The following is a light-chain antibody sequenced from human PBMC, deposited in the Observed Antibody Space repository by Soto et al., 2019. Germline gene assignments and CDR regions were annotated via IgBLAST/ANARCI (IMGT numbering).Light chain of an antibody. CDR3: QQYNNWPPWT. CDR2: GAS. Sequence: EIVMTQSRATLSVSPGERATLSCRASQSVSSKLAWYQQKPGQAPRLLIYGASTRATGIPARFSGSGSGTEFTLTISSLQSEDFAVYYCQQYNNWPPWTFGQGTKVEIK. CDR1: QSVSSK. J-gene: IGKJ1*01. V-gene: IGKV3-15*01.